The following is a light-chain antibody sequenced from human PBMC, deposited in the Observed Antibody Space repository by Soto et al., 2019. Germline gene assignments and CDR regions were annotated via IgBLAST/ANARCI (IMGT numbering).Light chain of an antibody. V-gene: IGKV3-20*01. CDR3: QQFASWT. CDR1: QSLKSNH. Sequence: IVLTQSPGTLSVSPGERATLSCRASQSLKSNHLAWYQQKPGQAPSLLIYAASSRATGIPDRFSGSGSGTDFTLTISGLKPEDSAIYYCQQFASWTFGQGTKVKI. CDR2: AAS. J-gene: IGKJ1*01.